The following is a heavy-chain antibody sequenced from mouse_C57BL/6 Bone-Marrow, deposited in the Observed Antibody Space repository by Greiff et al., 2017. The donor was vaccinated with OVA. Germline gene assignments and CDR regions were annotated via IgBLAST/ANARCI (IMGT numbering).Heavy chain of an antibody. V-gene: IGHV5-9-1*02. CDR1: GFTFSSYA. CDR2: ISSGGDYI. J-gene: IGHJ3*01. D-gene: IGHD2-3*01. CDR3: TRDDGYTAY. Sequence: EVMLVESGEGLVKPGGSLKLSCAASGFTFSSYAMSWVRQTPEKRLEWVAYISSGGDYIYYADTVKGRFTISRDNARNTLYLHMSSLKSEDTAMYYCTRDDGYTAYWGQGTLVTVSA.